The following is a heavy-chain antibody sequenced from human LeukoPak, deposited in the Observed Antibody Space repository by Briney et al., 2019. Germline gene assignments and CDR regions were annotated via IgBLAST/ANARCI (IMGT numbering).Heavy chain of an antibody. Sequence: TSETLSLTCTVSGGSISSSSYYWGWIRQPPGKGLEWIGEINHSGSTNYNPSLKSRVTISVDTSKSQFSLKLSSVTAADTAVYYCASLVLVEGDYWGRGTLVTVSS. CDR2: INHSGST. V-gene: IGHV4-39*07. D-gene: IGHD2-8*02. J-gene: IGHJ4*02. CDR1: GGSISSSSYY. CDR3: ASLVLVEGDY.